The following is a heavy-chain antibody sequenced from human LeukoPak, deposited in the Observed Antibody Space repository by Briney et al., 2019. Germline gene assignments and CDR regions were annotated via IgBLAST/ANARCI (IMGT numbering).Heavy chain of an antibody. CDR1: VFTVSSNY. CDR3: ARRGDGGRSFDY. J-gene: IGHJ4*02. V-gene: IGHV3-53*01. D-gene: IGHD4-23*01. Sequence: GGSLRLSCAASVFTVSSNYLSWVRQAPGKGLECVSVIYSDGNTYYADSVKGRFTISRDNSKNTLFLQMNSLRAEDTAVYYCARRGDGGRSFDYWGQGTLVTVSS. CDR2: IYSDGNT.